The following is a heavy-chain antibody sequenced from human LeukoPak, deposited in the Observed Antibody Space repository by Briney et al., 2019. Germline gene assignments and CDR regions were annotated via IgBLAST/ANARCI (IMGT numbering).Heavy chain of an antibody. CDR2: FDPEDGET. V-gene: IGHV1-24*01. D-gene: IGHD2-15*01. J-gene: IGHJ4*02. Sequence: ASVKASCKVSVYTLSELSMHWVRQAPGKGLEWMGGFDPEDGETIYAQKFQGRVTMTEDTFTDTAYMELSSLRSEDTAVYYCAVDRDTRVEPAVISLSRGRRTLVTVSS. CDR1: VYTLSELS. CDR3: AVDRDTRVEPAVISLS.